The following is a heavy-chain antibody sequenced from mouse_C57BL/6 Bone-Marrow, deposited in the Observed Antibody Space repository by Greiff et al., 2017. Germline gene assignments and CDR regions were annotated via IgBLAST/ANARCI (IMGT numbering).Heavy chain of an antibody. D-gene: IGHD1-1*01. V-gene: IGHV1-42*01. CDR2: INPSTGGT. J-gene: IGHJ1*03. CDR3: ARSDYGSSRYFDV. Sequence: EVKLMESGPELVKPGASVKISCKASGYSFPGYYMNWVKQSPEKSLEWIGEINPSTGGTTYNQKFKAKATLTVDKSSSTAYMQLKSLTSEDSAVYYCARSDYGSSRYFDVWGTGTTVTVSS. CDR1: GYSFPGYY.